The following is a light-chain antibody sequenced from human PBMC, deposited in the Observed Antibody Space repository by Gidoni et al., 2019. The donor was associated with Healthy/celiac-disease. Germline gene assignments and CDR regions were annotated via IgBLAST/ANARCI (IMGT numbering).Light chain of an antibody. J-gene: IGKJ4*01. CDR3: QQRSNWPPSLT. CDR2: DAS. Sequence: EIVLTQSPATLSLSPGERATLSCRASQSVSSYLAWYQQTPGQAPRLLIYDASNRATGIPARFSGSVSGTYFTLTISSLEPEDFAVYYCQQRSNWPPSLTFGGGTKVEIK. V-gene: IGKV3-11*01. CDR1: QSVSSY.